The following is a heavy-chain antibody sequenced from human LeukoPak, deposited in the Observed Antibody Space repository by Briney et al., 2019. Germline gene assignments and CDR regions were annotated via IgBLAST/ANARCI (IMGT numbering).Heavy chain of an antibody. CDR3: ARLIGSYYDSCAFDI. CDR2: IYYSGST. CDR1: GGSISSYY. D-gene: IGHD1-26*01. Sequence: KPSETLSLTCTVSGGSISSYYWSWIRQPPGKGLEWIGYIYYSGSTNYNPSLKSRVTISVDTSKNQFSLKLSSVTAADTAVYYCARLIGSYYDSCAFDIWGQGTMVTVSS. V-gene: IGHV4-59*01. J-gene: IGHJ3*02.